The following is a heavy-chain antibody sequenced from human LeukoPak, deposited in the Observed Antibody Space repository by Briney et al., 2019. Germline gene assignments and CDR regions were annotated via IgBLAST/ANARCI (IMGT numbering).Heavy chain of an antibody. Sequence: PGRSLRLSCAASGFTFSSYAMHWVRQAPGKGLEWVAVISYDGSNKYYADSVKGRFTISRDNAKNSLYLQMNSLRAEDTAVYYCARASSDYPLYYFDYWGQGTLVTVSS. D-gene: IGHD4-17*01. CDR1: GFTFSSYA. CDR3: ARASSDYPLYYFDY. J-gene: IGHJ4*02. CDR2: ISYDGSNK. V-gene: IGHV3-30*04.